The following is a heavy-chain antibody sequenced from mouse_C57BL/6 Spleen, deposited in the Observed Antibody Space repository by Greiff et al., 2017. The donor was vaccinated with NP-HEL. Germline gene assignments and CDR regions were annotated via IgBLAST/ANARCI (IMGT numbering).Heavy chain of an antibody. CDR1: GFTFSDYG. V-gene: IGHV5-17*01. Sequence: EVQGVESGGGLVKPGGSLKLSCAASGFTFSDYGMHWVRQAPEKGLEWVAYISSGSSTIYYADTVKGRFTISRDNAKNTLFLQMTSLRSEDTAMYYCARLDGNYGYYAMDYWGQGTSVTVSS. D-gene: IGHD2-1*01. CDR3: ARLDGNYGYYAMDY. J-gene: IGHJ4*01. CDR2: ISSGSSTI.